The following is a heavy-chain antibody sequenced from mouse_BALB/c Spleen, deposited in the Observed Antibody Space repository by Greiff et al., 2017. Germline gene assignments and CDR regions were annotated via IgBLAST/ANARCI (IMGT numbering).Heavy chain of an antibody. CDR3: ARGDYRYDGLDY. V-gene: IGHV5-12-2*01. CDR1: GFTFSSYT. CDR2: ISNGGGST. D-gene: IGHD2-14*01. J-gene: IGHJ2*01. Sequence: EVQGVESGGGLVQPGGSLKLSCAASGFTFSSYTMSWVRQTPEKRLEWVAYISNGGGSTYYPDTVKGRFTISRDNAKNTLYLQMSSLKSEDTAMYYCARGDYRYDGLDYWGQGTTLTVSS.